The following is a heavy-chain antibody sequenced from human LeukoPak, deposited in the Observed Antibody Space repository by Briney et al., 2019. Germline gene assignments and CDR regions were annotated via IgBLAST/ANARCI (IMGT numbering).Heavy chain of an antibody. Sequence: GGSLRLSCAASGFTFSSYSMNWVRQAPGKGLEWVSSISSSSSYIYYADSVKGRFTISRDNAKNSLYLQMNSLRAEDTAVYYCARPTYYYDSSGYYEGYYYYMDVWGKGTTVTVSS. CDR2: ISSSSSYI. V-gene: IGHV3-21*01. D-gene: IGHD3-22*01. J-gene: IGHJ6*03. CDR1: GFTFSSYS. CDR3: ARPTYYYDSSGYYEGYYYYMDV.